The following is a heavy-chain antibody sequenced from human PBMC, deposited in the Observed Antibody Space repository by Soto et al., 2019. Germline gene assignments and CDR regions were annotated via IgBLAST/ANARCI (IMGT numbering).Heavy chain of an antibody. CDR1: GGSISSGGYY. CDR3: ARAPEGDYAGLYYFDY. D-gene: IGHD4-17*01. V-gene: IGHV4-30-4*01. J-gene: IGHJ4*02. Sequence: PSETLSLTCTVSGGSISSGGYYWSGIRHPPGKGLEWIGYIYYSGSTYYNPSLKSRVTISVDTSKNQFSLKLSSVTAADTAVYYCARAPEGDYAGLYYFDYWGQGTLVTVSS. CDR2: IYYSGST.